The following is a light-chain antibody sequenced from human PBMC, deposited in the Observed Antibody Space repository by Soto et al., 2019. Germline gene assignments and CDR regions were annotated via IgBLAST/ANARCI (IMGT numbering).Light chain of an antibody. CDR1: SSNIGSSY. CDR3: AAWDDSMNGYV. Sequence: QSVLTQSPSASGTPGQRVTLSCSGGSSNIGSSYVYWYQQLPGTAPDLLIYRNNQRPSGVPDRFSGSKSGTSASLAISGLRSEDEADYYCAAWDDSMNGYVFGNGTKVTVL. V-gene: IGLV1-47*01. CDR2: RNN. J-gene: IGLJ1*01.